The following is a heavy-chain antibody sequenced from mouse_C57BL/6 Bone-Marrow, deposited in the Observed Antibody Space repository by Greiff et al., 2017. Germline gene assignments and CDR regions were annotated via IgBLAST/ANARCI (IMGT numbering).Heavy chain of an antibody. CDR1: GFTFSSYG. CDR2: ISSGGSYT. Sequence: DVKLVESGGDLVKPGGSLKLSCAASGFTFSSYGMSWVRQTPDKRLEWVATISSGGSYTYYPDSVKGRFTISRDNAKNTLYLQMSSLKSEDTAMYYCARQGAMDYWGQGTSVTVSS. J-gene: IGHJ4*01. V-gene: IGHV5-6*02. CDR3: ARQGAMDY.